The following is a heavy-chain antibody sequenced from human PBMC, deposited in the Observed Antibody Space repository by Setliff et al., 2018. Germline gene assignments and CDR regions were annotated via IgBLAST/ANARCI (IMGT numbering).Heavy chain of an antibody. V-gene: IGHV4-39*02. CDR2: IYYRGDT. Sequence: LSLTCTVSGGSISSGVYYWAWIRQPPGKGLEWIGRIYYRGDTYYNASLKSRLTLSVDTSKNQFSLKLTSMTAADTAVYFCAREGRSSTRGWYMDAWGKGTSVTVSS. CDR1: GGSISSGVYY. J-gene: IGHJ6*03. D-gene: IGHD2-2*01. CDR3: AREGRSSTRGWYMDA.